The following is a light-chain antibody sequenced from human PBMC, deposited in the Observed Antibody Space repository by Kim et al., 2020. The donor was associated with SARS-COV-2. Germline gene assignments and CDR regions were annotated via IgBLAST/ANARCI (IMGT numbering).Light chain of an antibody. CDR3: QAWDSSTWV. V-gene: IGLV3-1*01. Sequence: SYELTQPPSVSVSPGQTASITCSGHKLGDKYACWYQQKPGQSPVLVIDQDNKRPSGIPERFSGSNSGNTATLTISGTQALDEADYYCQAWDSSTWVFGGGTQLTV. CDR2: QDN. J-gene: IGLJ3*02. CDR1: KLGDKY.